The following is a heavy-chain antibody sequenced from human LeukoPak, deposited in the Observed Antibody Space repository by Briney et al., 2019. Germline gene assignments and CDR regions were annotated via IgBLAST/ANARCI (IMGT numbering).Heavy chain of an antibody. CDR1: GFTFDDYA. Sequence: GGSLRLSCAASGFTFDDYAMHWVRQAPGKGLEWVSGISWNSGSIGYADSVKGRFTISRDNAENSLYLQMNSLRAEDTALYYCAKSGSYSGYDLSYWGQGTLVTVSS. J-gene: IGHJ4*02. CDR3: AKSGSYSGYDLSY. D-gene: IGHD5-12*01. CDR2: ISWNSGSI. V-gene: IGHV3-9*01.